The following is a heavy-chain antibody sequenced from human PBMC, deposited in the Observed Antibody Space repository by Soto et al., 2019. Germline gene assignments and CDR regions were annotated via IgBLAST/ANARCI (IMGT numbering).Heavy chain of an antibody. CDR2: ISSRGGSP. CDR3: AKVDGRGGMDV. V-gene: IGHV3-23*01. CDR1: GFTFSSYA. Sequence: PGGSLRLSCAAFGFTFSSYAMSWVRPSPGKGPEWVSRISSRGGSPYAADSVKGRFTISRDNTHNTLYLQMTGLRAEDTAIYCCAKVDGRGGMDVWGQGTTVTVSS. J-gene: IGHJ6*02.